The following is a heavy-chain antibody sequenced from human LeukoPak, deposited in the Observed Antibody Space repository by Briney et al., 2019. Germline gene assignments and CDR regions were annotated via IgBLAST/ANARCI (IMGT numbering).Heavy chain of an antibody. D-gene: IGHD2-2*01. CDR3: AKDLEDIVVVPAALGEES. CDR2: IRYDGSNK. Sequence: PGGSLRLSCAASGFTFSSYWMHWVRQAPGKGLEWVAFIRYDGSNKYYADSVKGRFTISRDNSKNTLYLQMNSLRAEDTAVYYCAKDLEDIVVVPAALGEESWGQGTLVTVSS. V-gene: IGHV3-30*02. CDR1: GFTFSSYW. J-gene: IGHJ4*02.